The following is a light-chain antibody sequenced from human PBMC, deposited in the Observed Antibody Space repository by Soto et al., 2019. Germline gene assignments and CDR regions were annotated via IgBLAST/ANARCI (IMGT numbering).Light chain of an antibody. CDR1: QSIDKY. CDR3: HQSYRAPHT. Sequence: DIQMTQSPSSLSASVGDRVTITCRASQSIDKYLHWYQRKPGKAPKLLIYTASSLESGVPSRFSGSGSGTDFTLTISSLQPEDFASYFCHQSYRAPHTFGQGTKVDIK. CDR2: TAS. V-gene: IGKV1-39*01. J-gene: IGKJ2*01.